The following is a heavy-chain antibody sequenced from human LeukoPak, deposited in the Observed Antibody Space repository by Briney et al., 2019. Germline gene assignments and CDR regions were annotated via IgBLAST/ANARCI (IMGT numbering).Heavy chain of an antibody. D-gene: IGHD3-22*01. CDR1: GVVFSSYG. V-gene: IGHV3-30*02. Sequence: GGSLRLSCAASGVVFSSYGIHWVRQAPGKGLEWVSFIRFDGTTQYYADSVKGRFTISRDNSKFTVHLLMTSLRPEDTAVYYCSKESNYDSSGYFNWGQGTRVTVSS. J-gene: IGHJ4*02. CDR2: IRFDGTTQ. CDR3: SKESNYDSSGYFN.